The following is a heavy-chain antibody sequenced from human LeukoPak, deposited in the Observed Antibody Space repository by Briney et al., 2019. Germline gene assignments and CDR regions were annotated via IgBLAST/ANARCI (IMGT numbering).Heavy chain of an antibody. CDR1: GYSFSTYW. Sequence: GESLKVSCKGSGYSFSTYWIGWVRQMPGKGLEWMGMIYPGDSDTRYSPSFQGQVTISADKSISTAYLQWSSLKASDTAMYYCARRDCGGDCYSDYWGQGTLVTVSS. D-gene: IGHD2-21*02. V-gene: IGHV5-51*01. J-gene: IGHJ4*02. CDR3: ARRDCGGDCYSDY. CDR2: IYPGDSDT.